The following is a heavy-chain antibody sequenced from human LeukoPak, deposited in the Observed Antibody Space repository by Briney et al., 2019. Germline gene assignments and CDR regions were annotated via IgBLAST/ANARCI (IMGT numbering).Heavy chain of an antibody. Sequence: SGPALVKPTQTLTLTCTFSGFSLSTSGMCVSWIRQPPGKALEWLARIDWDDDKYYSTSLKTRLTISKDTSKNQVVLTMTNVDPVDTATYYCARISDSSGWYYFDYWGQGTLVTVSS. CDR3: ARISDSSGWYYFDY. D-gene: IGHD6-19*01. V-gene: IGHV2-70*11. CDR2: IDWDDDK. J-gene: IGHJ4*02. CDR1: GFSLSTSGMC.